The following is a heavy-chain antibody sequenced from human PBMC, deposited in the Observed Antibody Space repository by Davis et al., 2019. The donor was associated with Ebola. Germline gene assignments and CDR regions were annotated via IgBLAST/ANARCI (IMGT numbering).Heavy chain of an antibody. CDR3: ARELAQASGSRPPYFYYYGMDV. V-gene: IGHV4-39*07. CDR1: GGSISSSSYY. J-gene: IGHJ6*02. CDR2: IYYSGST. D-gene: IGHD3-9*01. Sequence: MPSETLSLTCTVSGGSISSSSYYWGWIRQPPGKGLEWIGSIYYSGSTYYNPSLKSRVTISVDTSKRQFSLNLTSVTAADTAVYYCARELAQASGSRPPYFYYYGMDVWDQGNTVTVSS.